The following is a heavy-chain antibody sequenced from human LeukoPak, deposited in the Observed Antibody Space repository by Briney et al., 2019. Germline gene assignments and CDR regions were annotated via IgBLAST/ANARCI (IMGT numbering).Heavy chain of an antibody. D-gene: IGHD3-10*01. J-gene: IGHJ5*02. Sequence: ASVKVSCKASGYTFTSYGISWARQAPGQGLEWMGWISAYNGNTNYAQKLQGRVTMTTDTSTSTAYMELRSLRSDDTAVYYCARAPFGWFGELSWFDPWGQGTLVTVSS. CDR2: ISAYNGNT. V-gene: IGHV1-18*04. CDR1: GYTFTSYG. CDR3: ARAPFGWFGELSWFDP.